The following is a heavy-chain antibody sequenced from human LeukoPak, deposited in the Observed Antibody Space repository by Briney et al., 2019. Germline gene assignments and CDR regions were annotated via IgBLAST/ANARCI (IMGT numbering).Heavy chain of an antibody. D-gene: IGHD6-13*01. Sequence: ASVRVSCKASGYIFTSYAMHWVRQAPGQRLEWMGWINAGNGNTKYSQKFQGRVTITRDTSASTAYMELSSLRSEDMAVYYCARAKVSSSWAYYDYWGQGTLVTVSS. V-gene: IGHV1-3*01. CDR3: ARAKVSSSWAYYDY. CDR1: GYIFTSYA. J-gene: IGHJ4*02. CDR2: INAGNGNT.